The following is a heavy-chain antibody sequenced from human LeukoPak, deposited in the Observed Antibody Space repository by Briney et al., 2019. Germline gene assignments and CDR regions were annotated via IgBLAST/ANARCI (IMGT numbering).Heavy chain of an antibody. CDR1: GGSISSGGYY. CDR3: ARDRIGNDFWSGLTPGAFDI. Sequence: SETLSLICTVSGGSISSGGYYWSWIRQHPGKGLEWIGYIYYSGSTYYNPSLKSRVTISVDTSKNQFSLKLSSVTAADTAVYYCARDRIGNDFWSGLTPGAFDIWGQGTMVTVSS. CDR2: IYYSGST. V-gene: IGHV4-31*03. J-gene: IGHJ3*02. D-gene: IGHD3-3*01.